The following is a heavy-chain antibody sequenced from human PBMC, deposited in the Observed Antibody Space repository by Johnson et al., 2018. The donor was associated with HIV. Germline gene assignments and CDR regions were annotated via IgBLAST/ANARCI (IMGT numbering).Heavy chain of an antibody. Sequence: QVQLVESGGGVVQPGRSLRLSCAASGFTFSSYAMHWVRQAPGKGLECVAAISYDGGTTYYSDSVKGRFTISRDNSKNTLYLQLNSLRAEDTARYSCAGLAVRGSAGAFDIWGQGTLFTVSS. V-gene: IGHV3-30-3*01. J-gene: IGHJ3*02. CDR2: ISYDGGTT. D-gene: IGHD3-10*01. CDR1: GFTFSSYA. CDR3: AGLAVRGSAGAFDI.